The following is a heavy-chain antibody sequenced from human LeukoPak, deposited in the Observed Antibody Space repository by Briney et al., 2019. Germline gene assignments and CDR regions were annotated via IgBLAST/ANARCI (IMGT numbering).Heavy chain of an antibody. CDR3: AKDVSYDSSGYYDVSLDY. CDR2: ISYDGSNK. CDR1: GFTFSSYG. D-gene: IGHD3-22*01. J-gene: IGHJ4*02. V-gene: IGHV3-30*18. Sequence: PGRSLRLSCAASGFTFSSYGMHWVRQAPGKGLEWVAVISYDGSNKYYADSVKGRFTIPRDNSKNTLYLQMNSLRAEDTAVYYCAKDVSYDSSGYYDVSLDYWGQGTLVTVSS.